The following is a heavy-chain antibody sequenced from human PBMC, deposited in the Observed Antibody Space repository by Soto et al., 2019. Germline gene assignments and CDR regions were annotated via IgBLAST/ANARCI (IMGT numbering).Heavy chain of an antibody. Sequence: TSETLSLTCTVSGGSITSYCWNWIRQPPGKGLEWIGYIYYSGSTNCNPSLKSRVTLSVDTSKNQFSLKLNSVTAADTAVYYCARSTVTTAEFDYWGQGTLVTVSS. J-gene: IGHJ4*02. CDR2: IYYSGST. D-gene: IGHD4-17*01. CDR1: GGSITSYC. CDR3: ARSTVTTAEFDY. V-gene: IGHV4-59*01.